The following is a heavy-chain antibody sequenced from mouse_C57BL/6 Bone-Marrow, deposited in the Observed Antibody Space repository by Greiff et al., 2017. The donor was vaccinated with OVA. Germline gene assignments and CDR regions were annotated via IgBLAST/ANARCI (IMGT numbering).Heavy chain of an antibody. J-gene: IGHJ1*03. CDR2: ISGGGGNT. Sequence: EVKLVESGGGLVKPGGSLKLSCAASGFTFSSYTMSWVRQTPVKRLEWVATISGGGGNTYYPDSVKGRFTISRDNAKNTLYLQMSSLRSEDTAVYYCAAMVTTYFDVWGTGTTVTVSS. V-gene: IGHV5-9*04. CDR3: AAMVTTYFDV. CDR1: GFTFSSYT. D-gene: IGHD2-2*01.